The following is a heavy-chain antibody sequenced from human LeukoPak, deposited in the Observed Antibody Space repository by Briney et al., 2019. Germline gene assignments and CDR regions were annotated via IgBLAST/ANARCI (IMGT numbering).Heavy chain of an antibody. V-gene: IGHV1-69*04. J-gene: IGHJ3*02. D-gene: IGHD3-10*01. CDR2: IIPILGIA. CDR1: GGTFNSYA. CDR3: ARGIPGDAFDI. Sequence: GSSVKVSCKASGGTFNSYAISWVRQAPGQGLEWMGRIIPILGIANYAQKFQGRVTITADKSTSTAYMELSSLRSEDTAVYYCARGIPGDAFDIWGQGTMVTVSS.